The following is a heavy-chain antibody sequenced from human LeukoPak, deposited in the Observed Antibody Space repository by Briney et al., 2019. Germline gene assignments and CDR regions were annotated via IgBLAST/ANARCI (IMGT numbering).Heavy chain of an antibody. CDR2: IYYSGST. D-gene: IGHD2-8*02. Sequence: PSETLSLTCTVSGGSVSSGSYYWSWIRQPPEKGLGWIGYIYYSGSTNYNPSLKSRVTISVDTSKNQFSLKLSSVTAADTAVYYCARAFGATGGFDYWGQGTLVTVSS. V-gene: IGHV4-61*01. J-gene: IGHJ4*02. CDR1: GGSVSSGSYY. CDR3: ARAFGATGGFDY.